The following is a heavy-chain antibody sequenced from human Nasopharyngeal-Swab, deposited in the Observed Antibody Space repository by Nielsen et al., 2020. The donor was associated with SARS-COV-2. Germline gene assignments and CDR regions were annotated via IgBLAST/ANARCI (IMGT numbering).Heavy chain of an antibody. D-gene: IGHD3-3*01. Sequence: GESLKISCAASGFTFSSYNMNWVRQAPGKGLEWVSSISSSSSYIYYADSVKGRFTISRDNAKNSLYLQMNSLKTEDTAVYYCTVDDFWSGYYRYWGQGTLVTVSS. CDR3: TVDDFWSGYYRY. CDR2: ISSSSSYI. V-gene: IGHV3-21*03. CDR1: GFTFSSYN. J-gene: IGHJ4*02.